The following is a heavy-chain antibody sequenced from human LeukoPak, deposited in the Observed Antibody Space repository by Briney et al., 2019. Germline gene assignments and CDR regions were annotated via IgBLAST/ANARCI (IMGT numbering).Heavy chain of an antibody. Sequence: SVKVSCKASGGTFSSYAISWVRQAPGQGLEWMGGIIPIFGTANYAQKFQGRVTITADESASTAYMELSSLRSEDTAVYYCARGYYDSSGYYPLDYWGQGTLVTVSS. J-gene: IGHJ4*02. CDR1: GGTFSSYA. V-gene: IGHV1-69*13. D-gene: IGHD3-22*01. CDR3: ARGYYDSSGYYPLDY. CDR2: IIPIFGTA.